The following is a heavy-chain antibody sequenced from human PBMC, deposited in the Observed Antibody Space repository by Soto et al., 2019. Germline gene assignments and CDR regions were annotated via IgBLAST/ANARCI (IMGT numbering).Heavy chain of an antibody. Sequence: ESGGGVVQPGRSLRLSCAASGFTFSSYAMHWVRQAPGKGLEWVAVISYDGSNKYYADSVKGRFTISRDNSKNTLYLQMNSLRAEDTAVYYCARDFNPGDYYDSSGYYYPDYWGQGTLVTVSS. V-gene: IGHV3-30-3*01. D-gene: IGHD3-22*01. CDR2: ISYDGSNK. J-gene: IGHJ4*02. CDR3: ARDFNPGDYYDSSGYYYPDY. CDR1: GFTFSSYA.